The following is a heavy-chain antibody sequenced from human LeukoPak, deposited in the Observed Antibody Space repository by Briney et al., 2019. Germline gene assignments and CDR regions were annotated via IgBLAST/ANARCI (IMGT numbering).Heavy chain of an antibody. CDR2: VHLDGRT. V-gene: IGHV4-4*02. Sequence: PSETLSLTCGVSGGSVSSTNWWTCIRPPPGKGLEWIGEVHLDGRTNFNPSLKRRLTMSVDLSENHVSLKLTSVTAADTAVYYCAREGGFYRPLDYSGQGTLVTVSS. CDR3: AREGGFYRPLDY. D-gene: IGHD6-25*01. J-gene: IGHJ4*02. CDR1: GGSVSSTNW.